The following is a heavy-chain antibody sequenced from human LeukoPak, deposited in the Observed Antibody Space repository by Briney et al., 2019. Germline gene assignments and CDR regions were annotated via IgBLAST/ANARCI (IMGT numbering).Heavy chain of an antibody. Sequence: SETPSLTCSVSGGSISSGDYYWSWIRQPPGKGLEWIGYIYYSGSTYYNPSLKSRVTISVDTSKNQFSLKLSSVTAADTAVYYCARDPWTTVTPGYWGQGTLVTVSS. CDR1: GGSISSGDYY. J-gene: IGHJ4*02. CDR2: IYYSGST. V-gene: IGHV4-30-4*08. CDR3: ARDPWTTVTPGY. D-gene: IGHD4-17*01.